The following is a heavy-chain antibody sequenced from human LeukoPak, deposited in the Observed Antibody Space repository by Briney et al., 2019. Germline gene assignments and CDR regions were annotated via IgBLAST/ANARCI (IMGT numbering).Heavy chain of an antibody. V-gene: IGHV4-34*01. CDR2: INHSGST. CDR3: ARELHSSGWYSAYYFDY. D-gene: IGHD6-19*01. CDR1: GGSFSGYY. J-gene: IGHJ4*02. Sequence: SETLSLTCAVYGGSFSGYYWSWIRQPPGKGLEWIGEINHSGSTNYNPSLKSRVTISVDTSKNQFSLKLSSVTAADTAVYYCARELHSSGWYSAYYFDYWGQGTLVTVSS.